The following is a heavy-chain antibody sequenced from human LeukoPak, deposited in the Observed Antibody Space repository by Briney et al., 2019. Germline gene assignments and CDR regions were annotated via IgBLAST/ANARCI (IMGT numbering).Heavy chain of an antibody. V-gene: IGHV3-9*01. CDR2: ISWNSGSR. J-gene: IGHJ4*02. CDR3: AKSHYYDSSGYYPSGFDY. D-gene: IGHD3-22*01. Sequence: GGSLRLSCAASGFTFDDYAMHWVRQAAGKGLEWVSGISWNSGSRGYADSVKGRFTISRDNAKNSLYLQMNSLRAEDTALYYCAKSHYYDSSGYYPSGFDYWGQGTLVTVSS. CDR1: GFTFDDYA.